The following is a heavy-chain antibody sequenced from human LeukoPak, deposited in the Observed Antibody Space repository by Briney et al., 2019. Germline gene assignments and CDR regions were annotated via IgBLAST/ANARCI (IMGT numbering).Heavy chain of an antibody. CDR1: GYTITSYD. CDR2: MNPNSGNT. CDR3: ARVDF. J-gene: IGHJ4*02. V-gene: IGHV1-8*01. Sequence: ASVKVSCKASGYTITSYDINWVRQATGQGLEWMGWMNPNSGNTNYAQKFQGRVTMTRNTSINTAYMELNSLTYEDTAVYYCARVDFWGQGTLVTVSS.